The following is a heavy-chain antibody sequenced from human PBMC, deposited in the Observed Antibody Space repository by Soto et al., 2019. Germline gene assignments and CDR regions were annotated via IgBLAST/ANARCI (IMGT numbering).Heavy chain of an antibody. CDR2: IKPISDIT. CDR3: ARDPSTINKLIGVWFDP. Sequence: QIRLVQSGAEVQKPGSSVRVSCKASGDTFARFTINWVRQAPGQRLEWMGGIKPISDITNNAQRCQGRVTLTADASTSTAYLELSSLRSEDTAVYYCARDPSTINKLIGVWFDPWGQGTLVTVSS. D-gene: IGHD4-4*01. CDR1: GDTFARFT. J-gene: IGHJ5*02. V-gene: IGHV1-69*01.